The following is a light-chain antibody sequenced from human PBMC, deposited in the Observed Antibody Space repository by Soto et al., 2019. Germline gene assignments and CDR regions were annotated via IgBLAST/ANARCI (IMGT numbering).Light chain of an antibody. J-gene: IGLJ1*01. CDR2: DVS. Sequence: QSALTQPASVSGSPGQAITISCTGTSSDVGAYRHVSWHQQYPGKAPKLMIYDVSDRPSGVSYRFSGSKSGNTASLTISGLQAEDEADYYCSAYTTSRSYNFGSGTKVTVL. CDR1: SSDVGAYRH. CDR3: SAYTTSRSYN. V-gene: IGLV2-14*01.